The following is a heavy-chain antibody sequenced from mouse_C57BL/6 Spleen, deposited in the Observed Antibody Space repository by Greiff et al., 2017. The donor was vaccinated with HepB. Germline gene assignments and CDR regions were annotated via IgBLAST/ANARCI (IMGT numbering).Heavy chain of an antibody. V-gene: IGHV1-20*01. Sequence: EVKLMESGPELVKPGDSVKISCKASGYSFTGYFMNWVMQSHGKSLEWIGRINPYNGDTFYNQKFKGKATLTVDKSSSTAHMELRSLTSEDSAVYYCARGGEAMDYWGQGTSVTVSS. D-gene: IGHD2-13*01. J-gene: IGHJ4*01. CDR3: ARGGEAMDY. CDR2: INPYNGDT. CDR1: GYSFTGYF.